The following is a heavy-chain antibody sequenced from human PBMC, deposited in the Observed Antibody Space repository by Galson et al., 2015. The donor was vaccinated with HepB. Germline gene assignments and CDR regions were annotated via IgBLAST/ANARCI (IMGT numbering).Heavy chain of an antibody. J-gene: IGHJ4*02. CDR3: AKGGPYNSSPFEY. Sequence: SLRLSCAVSTFTFSDWPMSWVRQAPGKGLEWVSSLSGSGAGTKYADSVKGRFTISRDNSKNTLYLQMNILRVEDTAVYYCAKGGPYNSSPFEYWGQGALVTVSS. D-gene: IGHD6-6*01. CDR1: TFTFSDWP. V-gene: IGHV3-23*01. CDR2: LSGSGAGT.